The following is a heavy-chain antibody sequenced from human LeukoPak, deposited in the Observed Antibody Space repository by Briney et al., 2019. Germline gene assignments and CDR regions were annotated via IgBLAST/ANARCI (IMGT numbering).Heavy chain of an antibody. J-gene: IGHJ3*02. D-gene: IGHD3-9*01. V-gene: IGHV4-34*01. Sequence: PSETLSLTCAVYGGSFSGYYWSWIRQPPGKGLEWIGEINHSGSTNYNPSLKSRVTISVDTSKNQFSLKLSSVTAADTAVYYCARPWPRVLRYFADIWGQGTMVTVSS. CDR3: ARPWPRVLRYFADI. CDR1: GGSFSGYY. CDR2: INHSGST.